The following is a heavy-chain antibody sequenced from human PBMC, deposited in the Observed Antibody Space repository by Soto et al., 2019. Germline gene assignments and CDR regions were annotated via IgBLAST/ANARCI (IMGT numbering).Heavy chain of an antibody. CDR2: INPNSGGT. CDR3: ASQLGYSGYDLYGMDV. V-gene: IGHV1-2*02. D-gene: IGHD5-12*01. J-gene: IGHJ6*02. Sequence: QVQLVQSGAEVKKPGASVKVSCKASGYTFTGYYMHWVRQAPGQGLEWMGWINPNSGGTNYAQKFQGRVTMTRDTTISTAYMELSRLRSDDTAVYYCASQLGYSGYDLYGMDVWGQGTTVTDSS. CDR1: GYTFTGYY.